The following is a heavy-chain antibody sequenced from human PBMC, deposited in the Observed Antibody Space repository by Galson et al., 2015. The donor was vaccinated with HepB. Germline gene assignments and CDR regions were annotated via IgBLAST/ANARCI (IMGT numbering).Heavy chain of an antibody. Sequence: SLRLSCAASGFNFTDAWMTWVRQASGKGPEWVGRIRSKASDYATAYAASLKGRFTISRDDSKNTAYLHMNSLKTEDTAVYYCLRLGDLSGYSSSWGQGTLVTVSS. J-gene: IGHJ4*02. CDR1: GFNFTDAW. V-gene: IGHV3-73*01. D-gene: IGHD6-13*01. CDR2: IRSKASDYAT. CDR3: LRLGDLSGYSSS.